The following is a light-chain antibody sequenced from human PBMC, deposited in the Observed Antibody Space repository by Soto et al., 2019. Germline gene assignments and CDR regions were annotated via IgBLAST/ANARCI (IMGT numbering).Light chain of an antibody. V-gene: IGLV2-14*01. CDR3: CSYTNSATYV. CDR2: EVS. Sequence: QSALAQPASVSGSPGQSITISCTGTSSDVGRYNYVSWYQQHPGKAPKLLIHEVSYRPSGVSSRFSGSKSGNTASLTISGLQAEDEAEYHCCSYTNSATYVFGTGTKLTVL. CDR1: SSDVGRYNY. J-gene: IGLJ1*01.